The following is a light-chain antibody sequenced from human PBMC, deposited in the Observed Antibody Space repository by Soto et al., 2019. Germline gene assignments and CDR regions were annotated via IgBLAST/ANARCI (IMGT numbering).Light chain of an antibody. CDR1: QSISSW. J-gene: IGKJ2*01. CDR2: KAS. Sequence: DIQMTQSPSTLSASVGDRVTITCRASQSISSWLAWYQQKPGKAPKLLIYKASSLESGVPSRFSGSGSGTEVTLTISSLQPDDFTTYYCQQYNSYPYTFVQGTKLEIK. CDR3: QQYNSYPYT. V-gene: IGKV1-5*03.